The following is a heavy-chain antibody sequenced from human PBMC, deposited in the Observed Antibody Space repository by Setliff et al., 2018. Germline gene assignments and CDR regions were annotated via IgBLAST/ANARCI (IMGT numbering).Heavy chain of an antibody. CDR2: IYSDGST. V-gene: IGHV3-66*01. CDR1: GFSVSDNY. J-gene: IGHJ5*02. CDR3: AKNGFGVVALGVNNWFDP. Sequence: GGSLRLSCAASGFSVSDNYMNWVRQAPGKGLEWVSVIYSDGSTYHADSVKGRFTISRDNSKNTLYLQMNSLRAEDTAVYYCAKNGFGVVALGVNNWFDPWGQGTLVTVSS. D-gene: IGHD3-10*01.